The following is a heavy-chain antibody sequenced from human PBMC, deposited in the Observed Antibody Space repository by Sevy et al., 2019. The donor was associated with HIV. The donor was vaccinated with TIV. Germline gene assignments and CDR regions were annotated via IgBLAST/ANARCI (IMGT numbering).Heavy chain of an antibody. CDR2: ISYSGST. V-gene: IGHV4-39*01. CDR3: ARHSSRWSFDY. Sequence: SETLSLTCSVSGGSINSKSYSWGWIRQPPGKGLEWIGNISYSGSTYYNPSLKSRVTISVDTSKNQFSLKLSSVTAADTAVYYCARHSSRWSFDYWGQGTQVTVSS. D-gene: IGHD6-13*01. J-gene: IGHJ4*02. CDR1: GGSINSKSYS.